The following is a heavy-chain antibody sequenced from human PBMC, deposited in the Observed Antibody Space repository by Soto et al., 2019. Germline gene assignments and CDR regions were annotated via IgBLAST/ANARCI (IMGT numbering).Heavy chain of an antibody. Sequence: QVKLVQSGAEVKKPGASVKVSCKASGYTFTTHGISWVRQAPGQGLEWMGWVSGDNGHTNYAQSLQGRVTMTTDTSTNTAYMELRSLRSDVTAVYYCARDLGYCRSGTCYREWFDPWGQGTLVTVSS. V-gene: IGHV1-18*01. J-gene: IGHJ5*02. CDR2: VSGDNGHT. D-gene: IGHD2-15*01. CDR1: GYTFTTHG. CDR3: ARDLGYCRSGTCYREWFDP.